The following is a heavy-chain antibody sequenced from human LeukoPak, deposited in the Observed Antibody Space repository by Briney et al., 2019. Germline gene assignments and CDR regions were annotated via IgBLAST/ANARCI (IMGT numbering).Heavy chain of an antibody. Sequence: SETLSLTCTVSGYSISSGYYWGWIRQPPGKGLEWIGSIYHSGSTYYNPSLKSRVTISVDTSKNQFSLKLSSVTAADTAVYYCATRLVLWFGERSGFDPWGQGTLVTVSS. CDR3: ATRLVLWFGERSGFDP. V-gene: IGHV4-38-2*02. D-gene: IGHD3-10*01. CDR2: IYHSGST. CDR1: GYSISSGYY. J-gene: IGHJ5*02.